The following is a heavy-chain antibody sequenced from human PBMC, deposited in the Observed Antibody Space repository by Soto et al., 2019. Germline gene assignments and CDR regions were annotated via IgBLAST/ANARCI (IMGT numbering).Heavy chain of an antibody. CDR3: AREQPPIWFGSQNSPGDAFDI. Sequence: QVQLVESGGGVVQPGRSLRLSCAASGFTFSSYGMHWVRQAPGKGLEWVAVISYDGSNKYYADSVKGRFTISRDNSKNTLYLQMNSLRAEDTAVYYCAREQPPIWFGSQNSPGDAFDIWGQGTMVTVSS. CDR1: GFTFSSYG. V-gene: IGHV3-30*03. CDR2: ISYDGSNK. D-gene: IGHD3-10*01. J-gene: IGHJ3*02.